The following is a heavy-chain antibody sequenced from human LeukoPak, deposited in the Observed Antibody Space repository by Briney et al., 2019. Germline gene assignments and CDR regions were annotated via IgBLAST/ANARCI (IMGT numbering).Heavy chain of an antibody. D-gene: IGHD3-9*01. CDR1: GYSFTSYW. V-gene: IGHV5-51*01. CDR2: IYPGDSDT. J-gene: IGHJ6*04. CDR3: ARHPLYYDILTGYHYYYGMDV. Sequence: GESLKISCKGSGYSFTSYWIGWVRQMPGKGLEWMGIIYPGDSDTRYSPSFQGQVTISADKSISTAYLQWSSLKASDTAMYYCARHPLYYDILTGYHYYYGMDVWGKGTTVTVSS.